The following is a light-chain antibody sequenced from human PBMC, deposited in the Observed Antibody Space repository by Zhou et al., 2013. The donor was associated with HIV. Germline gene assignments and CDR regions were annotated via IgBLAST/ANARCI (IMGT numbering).Light chain of an antibody. V-gene: IGKV3-11*01. CDR1: QSVNSY. Sequence: EIVLTQSPATLSLSPGERATLSCRTSQSVNSYLAWYQQKPGQAPRLIIYDASYRATGIAPRFIGTGSGTDFTLTISSLEPEDFAIYYCQQRLNWPRTFGQGTKVEIK. J-gene: IGKJ1*01. CDR2: DAS. CDR3: QQRLNWPRT.